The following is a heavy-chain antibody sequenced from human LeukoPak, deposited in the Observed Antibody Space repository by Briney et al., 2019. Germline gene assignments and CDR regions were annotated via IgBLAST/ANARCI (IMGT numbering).Heavy chain of an antibody. V-gene: IGHV3-7*01. CDR2: IKEDGSEK. Sequence: GGSLRLSCAASGFTFSSFWMSWVRQAPGKGLEWVANIKEDGSEKYYVDSVKGRFTISRDNAKNSLYLQMNSLRAEDTAVYYCARDRRGYCSGSSCTSFDPWGQGTLVTVSS. CDR3: ARDRRGYCSGSSCTSFDP. J-gene: IGHJ5*02. CDR1: GFTFSSFW. D-gene: IGHD2-15*01.